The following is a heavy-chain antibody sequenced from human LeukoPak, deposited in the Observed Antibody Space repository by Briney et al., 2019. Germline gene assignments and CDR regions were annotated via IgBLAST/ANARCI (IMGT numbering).Heavy chain of an antibody. Sequence: SETLSLTCTVSGGSISSYYWSWIRQSPGKGLEWIGYIYYSGSTNYNPSLKSRVTISVDTSKNQFSLKLSSVTAADTAVYYCARFSRFTGYNWFDPWGQGTLVTVSS. D-gene: IGHD3-3*01. V-gene: IGHV4-59*12. CDR3: ARFSRFTGYNWFDP. J-gene: IGHJ5*02. CDR2: IYYSGST. CDR1: GGSISSYY.